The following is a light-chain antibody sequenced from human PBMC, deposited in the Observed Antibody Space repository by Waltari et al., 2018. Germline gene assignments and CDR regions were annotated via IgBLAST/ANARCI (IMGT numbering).Light chain of an antibody. CDR1: SSDVGSYNS. Sequence: QSALTQPASVSGSPGQAITIPCTGTSSDVGSYNSVSWYQDHPGQAPKVMIYDVSNRPSGVSARFSGSKSGNTASLTISGLQAEDEADYYCSSQSSNNVVLFGGGTKLTVL. J-gene: IGLJ2*01. V-gene: IGLV2-14*03. CDR2: DVS. CDR3: SSQSSNNVVL.